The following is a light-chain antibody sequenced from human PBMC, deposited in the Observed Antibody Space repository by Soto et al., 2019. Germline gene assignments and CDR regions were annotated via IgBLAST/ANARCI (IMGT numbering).Light chain of an antibody. J-gene: IGLJ1*01. CDR2: EVS. CDR1: SSDVGGYDY. CDR3: SSYISSITYV. Sequence: QSALTQPASVSGSPGQSITISCTGTSSDVGGYDYVSWYQQHPGKAPKLMIYEVSNRPSGVSNRFSGSKSGNTASLTISGLQTEDEADYYCSSYISSITYVFGTGTKATVL. V-gene: IGLV2-14*01.